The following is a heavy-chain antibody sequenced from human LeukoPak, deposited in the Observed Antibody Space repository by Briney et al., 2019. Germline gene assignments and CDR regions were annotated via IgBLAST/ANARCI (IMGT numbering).Heavy chain of an antibody. V-gene: IGHV4-59*13. CDR3: ARSQYNSGWYYFDY. CDR2: IYYSGST. D-gene: IGHD6-19*01. Sequence: SETLSLTCTVSGGSISSYFWSWIRRPPGKGLEWIGYIYYSGSTNYNPSLKSRVTISVDTSKNQFSLNLSSVTAADTAVYYCARSQYNSGWYYFDYWGQGTLVTVSS. CDR1: GGSISSYF. J-gene: IGHJ4*02.